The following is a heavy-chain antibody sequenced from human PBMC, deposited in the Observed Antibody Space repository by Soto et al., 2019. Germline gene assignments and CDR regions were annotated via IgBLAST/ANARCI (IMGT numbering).Heavy chain of an antibody. J-gene: IGHJ4*02. CDR2: VLPILGSI. V-gene: IGHV1-69*08. D-gene: IGHD3-16*02. Sequence: QVHLVQSGAELKQPGSSVTVSCKASGGTFNTYTFSWVRQVPGQGLEWMGSVLPILGSISYAPEFQGRLSISADQSSTTVYMELSSLTSQDTATYYCGRIPRYSFPTSDPLDNWGQGTLVTVSS. CDR1: GGTFNTYT. CDR3: GRIPRYSFPTSDPLDN.